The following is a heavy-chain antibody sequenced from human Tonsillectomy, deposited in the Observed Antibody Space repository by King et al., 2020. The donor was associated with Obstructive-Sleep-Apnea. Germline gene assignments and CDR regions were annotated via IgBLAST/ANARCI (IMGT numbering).Heavy chain of an antibody. CDR2: FDPEYGET. CDR1: GYTLAELS. J-gene: IGHJ4*02. V-gene: IGHV1-24*01. Sequence: QLVPSGAEVKKPGASVKVSCKVSGYTLAELSIHWVRQAPGKGLEWLGGFDPEYGETLYAQKFQGRVTMTEDTSTDTAYMELSSLRSDDTAVYYCAIDYTGTFDYWGQGTLVTVSS. CDR3: AIDYTGTFDY.